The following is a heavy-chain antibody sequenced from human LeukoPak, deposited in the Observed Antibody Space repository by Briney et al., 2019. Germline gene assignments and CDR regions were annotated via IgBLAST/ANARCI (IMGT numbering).Heavy chain of an antibody. Sequence: GGSLRLSCAASGFTFSNYNMNWVRQAPGKGLEWVSYISSSSSYIYYADSVKGRFTISRDNAKNSLYLQMNSLRAEDTVVYYCARDAAAAVRSHFGYWGQGTLVTVSS. CDR3: ARDAAAAVRSHFGY. CDR1: GFTFSNYN. V-gene: IGHV3-21*01. D-gene: IGHD6-13*01. CDR2: ISSSSSYI. J-gene: IGHJ4*02.